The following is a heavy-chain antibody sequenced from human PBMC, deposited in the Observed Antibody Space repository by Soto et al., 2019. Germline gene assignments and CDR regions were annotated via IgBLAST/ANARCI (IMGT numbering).Heavy chain of an antibody. J-gene: IGHJ4*02. Sequence: EVQLLESGGGLAQPGGSLRLSCAAAGFTFRNYAMTWVRQAPGKGLEWVSAISDISDQTGYADSVKGRFIISRDNSKNTLYLQMDSLRAEDTGIYYCVKDYSGASPGYWGQGTLVTVSS. CDR2: ISDISDQT. CDR1: GFTFRNYA. V-gene: IGHV3-23*01. D-gene: IGHD2-15*01. CDR3: VKDYSGASPGY.